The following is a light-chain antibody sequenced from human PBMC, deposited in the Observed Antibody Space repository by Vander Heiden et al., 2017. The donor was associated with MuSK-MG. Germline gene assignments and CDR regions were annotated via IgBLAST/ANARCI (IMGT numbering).Light chain of an antibody. Sequence: QSALTQPASVSGPPGQSITISCTGTSSDVGGYNSVSWYQQHPGKAPKLMIYEVSNRPSGVSNRFSGSKSGNTASLTISGLQAEDEADYYCSSYTSSSTLEVFGGGTKLTVL. CDR1: SSDVGGYNS. V-gene: IGLV2-14*01. J-gene: IGLJ2*01. CDR2: EVS. CDR3: SSYTSSSTLEV.